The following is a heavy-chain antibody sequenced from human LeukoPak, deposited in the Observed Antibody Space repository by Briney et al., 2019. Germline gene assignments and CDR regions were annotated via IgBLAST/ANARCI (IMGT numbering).Heavy chain of an antibody. V-gene: IGHV1-2*02. Sequence: ASVKVSCKASGYTFTGYYMHWVRQAPGQGLEWMGWINPNSDGTNYAQKFQGRVTMTRDTSISTAYMELSRLRSDDTAVYYCARVRRYCSSTSCYISWFDPWGQGTLVTVSS. CDR3: ARVRRYCSSTSCYISWFDP. D-gene: IGHD2-2*02. CDR2: INPNSDGT. CDR1: GYTFTGYY. J-gene: IGHJ5*02.